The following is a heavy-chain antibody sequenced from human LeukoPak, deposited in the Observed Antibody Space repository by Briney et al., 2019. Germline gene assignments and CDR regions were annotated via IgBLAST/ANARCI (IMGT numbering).Heavy chain of an antibody. Sequence: GGSLRLSCVASGFTFSSYSMNWVRQAPGKGLGWVSSISVGSGYIYYADSVKGRFTISRDNAKSSLYLQMNSLRAEDAAVYYCARDRYCSGGSCYGNDYWGQGTLVTVSS. CDR3: ARDRYCSGGSCYGNDY. D-gene: IGHD2-15*01. V-gene: IGHV3-21*01. CDR1: GFTFSSYS. J-gene: IGHJ4*02. CDR2: ISVGSGYI.